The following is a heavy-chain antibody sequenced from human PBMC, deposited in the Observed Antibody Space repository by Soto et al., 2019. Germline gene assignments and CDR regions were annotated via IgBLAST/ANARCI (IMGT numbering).Heavy chain of an antibody. CDR1: GYSFSNYG. V-gene: IGHV1-18*01. Sequence: QVQLVQSGAEVKKPGASVRVSCKASGYSFSNYGISWVRQAPGQGLEWMGWISAYTGNTNYAQKFQGRVTMTTDTSTSTAYMELRTLRSDDTAVYYCARDGKRITILFGSDYWGQGTLVTVSS. CDR3: ARDGKRITILFGSDY. D-gene: IGHD3-10*01. CDR2: ISAYTGNT. J-gene: IGHJ4*02.